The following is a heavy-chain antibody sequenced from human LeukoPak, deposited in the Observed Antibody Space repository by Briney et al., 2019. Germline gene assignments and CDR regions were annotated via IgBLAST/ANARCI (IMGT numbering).Heavy chain of an antibody. CDR3: ARDFEHCSGGSCYSHYYGMDV. Sequence: ASVKVSCKASGYTFTSYYMHWVRQAPGQGLEWMGIINPSSGSTNYGQKFQGRVTMARDTSTSTVSMELSSLSSEDTAVYYCARDFEHCSGGSCYSHYYGMDVWGQGTTVTVSS. J-gene: IGHJ6*02. CDR1: GYTFTSYY. D-gene: IGHD2-15*01. V-gene: IGHV1-46*01. CDR2: INPSSGST.